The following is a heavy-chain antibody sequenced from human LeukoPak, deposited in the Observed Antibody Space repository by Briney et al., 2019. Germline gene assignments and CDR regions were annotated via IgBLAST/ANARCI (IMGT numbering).Heavy chain of an antibody. D-gene: IGHD6-13*01. CDR2: VFYSGTT. CDR1: GGLISISTHY. J-gene: IGHJ4*02. Sequence: PSETLSLTCSVSGGLISISTHYWGWIRQTPGKGLEWIGSVFYSGTTYFNPSFNSRLTISIDTSKNQFSLKLSSVTAADTAVYYCARKTGYSSSWFVFRYFDYWGQGTLVTVSS. CDR3: ARKTGYSSSWFVFRYFDY. V-gene: IGHV4-39*01.